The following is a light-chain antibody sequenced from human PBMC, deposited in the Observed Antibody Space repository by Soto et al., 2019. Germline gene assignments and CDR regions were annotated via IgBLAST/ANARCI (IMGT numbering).Light chain of an antibody. CDR2: DAS. J-gene: IGKJ1*01. CDR1: QSVSSY. Sequence: EIVLTQSPATLSLSPGERATLSCRASQSVSSYFAWYQQKPGQAPRLLIYDASNRATGIPARFSGSGSGTAFTLTISSLEPEDFAVYYCQQRSNWPWTFGQGTKVDIK. CDR3: QQRSNWPWT. V-gene: IGKV3-11*01.